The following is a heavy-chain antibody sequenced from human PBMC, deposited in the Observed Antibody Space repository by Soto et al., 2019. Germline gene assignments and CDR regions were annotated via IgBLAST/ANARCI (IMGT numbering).Heavy chain of an antibody. D-gene: IGHD2-2*01. CDR2: INPSGGST. CDR3: ARVQYCSSTSCYYYFDY. V-gene: IGHV1-46*03. Sequence: QVQLVQSGAEVKKPGASVKVSCKASGYTFTSYYMHWVRQAPGQGLEWMGIINPSGGSTSYAQKCQGRVTMTRDTSTSTVYMELSSLRSEDTAVYYCARVQYCSSTSCYYYFDYWSQGTLVTVSS. J-gene: IGHJ4*02. CDR1: GYTFTSYY.